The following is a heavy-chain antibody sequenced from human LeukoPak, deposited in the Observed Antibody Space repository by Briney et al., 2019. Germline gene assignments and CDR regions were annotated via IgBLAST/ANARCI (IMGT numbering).Heavy chain of an antibody. J-gene: IGHJ4*02. CDR2: ISAYNGNT. Sequence: GASVKVSCKASGYTFTSYGISWVRQAPGQGLEWMGWISAYNGNTNYAQKLQGRVTMTTDTSTSTAYMELRSLRSDDTAVYYCARAGVDYVWGSYRNPDYWGQGTLVTVSS. D-gene: IGHD3-16*02. V-gene: IGHV1-18*01. CDR1: GYTFTSYG. CDR3: ARAGVDYVWGSYRNPDY.